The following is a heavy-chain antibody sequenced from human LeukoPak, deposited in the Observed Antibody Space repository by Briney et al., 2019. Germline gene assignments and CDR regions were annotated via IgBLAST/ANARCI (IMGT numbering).Heavy chain of an antibody. CDR2: IYHSGST. V-gene: IGHV4-4*02. CDR1: GGSISSRNW. D-gene: IGHD4-11*01. Sequence: SETLSLTCAVSGGSISSRNWWSWVRQPPGKGLEWIGEIYHSGSTNYNPSLKTRVTISVDKSKNQFSLKLSSVTAADTAVYYCARGPHNYAVGFDYWGQGTLVTVSS. CDR3: ARGPHNYAVGFDY. J-gene: IGHJ4*02.